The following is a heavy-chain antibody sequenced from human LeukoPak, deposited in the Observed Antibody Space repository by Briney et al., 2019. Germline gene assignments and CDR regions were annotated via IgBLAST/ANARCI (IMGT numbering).Heavy chain of an antibody. J-gene: IGHJ5*02. CDR1: GFTFSSAT. CDR3: AKDPNWDRGS. D-gene: IGHD7-27*01. CDR2: VGPSGGTG. V-gene: IGHV3-23*01. Sequence: GGSLRLSCATSGFTFSSATMMWVRQAPGKGLEFVSGVGPSGGTGTYADSVKGRFTISRDSSKNTLYLQMNSLRVEDTAVYYCAKDPNWDRGSWGQGTLVTVSS.